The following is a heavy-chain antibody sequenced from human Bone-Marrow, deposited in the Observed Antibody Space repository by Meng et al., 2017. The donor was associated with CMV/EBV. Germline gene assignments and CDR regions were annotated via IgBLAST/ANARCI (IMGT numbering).Heavy chain of an antibody. D-gene: IGHD3-22*01. J-gene: IGHJ3*02. V-gene: IGHV4-38-2*02. CDR2: IYHSGST. Sequence: SETLSLTCTVSGYSISSGYYWGWIRQPPGKGLEWIGSIYHSGSTNYNPSLKSRVTISVDTSKNQFSLKLSSVTAADTAVYYCARGAYYYDSPHDAFDIWGQGKMVT. CDR1: GYSISSGYY. CDR3: ARGAYYYDSPHDAFDI.